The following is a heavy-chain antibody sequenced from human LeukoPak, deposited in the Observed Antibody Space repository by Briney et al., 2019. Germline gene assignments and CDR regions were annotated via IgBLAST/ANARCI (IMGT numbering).Heavy chain of an antibody. CDR2: ISGSGGST. V-gene: IGHV3-23*01. CDR3: AKGGVGSGKTFDS. CDR1: GFTFSSYA. Sequence: GGSLRLSCAASGFTFSSYAMSWVRQAPGKGLEWVSGISGSGGSTYYADSVKGRFTISRDNSKNTLYLQMNSPRAEDTATYYCAKGGVGSGKTFDSWGQGTLVTVSS. D-gene: IGHD3-10*01. J-gene: IGHJ4*02.